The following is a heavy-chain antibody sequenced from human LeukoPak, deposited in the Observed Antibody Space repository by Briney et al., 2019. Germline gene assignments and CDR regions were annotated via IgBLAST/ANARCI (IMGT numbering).Heavy chain of an antibody. CDR1: DFTFSSCG. D-gene: IGHD1-20*01. Sequence: GTSLRLSCAASDFTFSSCGMYWVRQAPGKGLEWVAAISNDGSGTHYGDSVKGRFTIPRDNSKNALYLQMNSLRADDTAMYHCAKSKYNWNDRAYFERWGQGTLVTVSS. CDR3: AKSKYNWNDRAYFER. CDR2: ISNDGSGT. J-gene: IGHJ4*02. V-gene: IGHV3-30*18.